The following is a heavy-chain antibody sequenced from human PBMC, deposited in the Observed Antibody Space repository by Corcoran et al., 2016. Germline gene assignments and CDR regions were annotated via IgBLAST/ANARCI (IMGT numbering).Heavy chain of an antibody. J-gene: IGHJ6*02. Sequence: EVQLVQSGAEVKKPGESLKISCQGSGYRVTTSWIAWVRQMPGEGLESMGVIYPGDSDTRYSPSFQGQVTISADKSISTAYLQWSSLKASDSAMYYCAKQTRSGVDVWGQGTPVTVSS. CDR3: AKQTRSGVDV. V-gene: IGHV5-51*01. CDR1: GYRVTTSW. CDR2: IYPGDSDT. D-gene: IGHD6-13*01.